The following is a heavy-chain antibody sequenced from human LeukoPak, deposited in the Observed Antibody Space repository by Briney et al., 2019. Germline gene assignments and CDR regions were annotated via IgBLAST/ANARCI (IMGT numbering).Heavy chain of an antibody. CDR3: ARGGYSSGWWEGYYFDY. Sequence: GASVKVSCKASGSGYTFNIYDINWVRQATGQGLEWMGWMNPNSGNTGYAQKFQGRVTMTRNTSISTAYMELSSLRSEDTAVYYCARGGYSSGWWEGYYFDYWGQGTLVTVSS. D-gene: IGHD6-19*01. J-gene: IGHJ4*02. CDR2: MNPNSGNT. V-gene: IGHV1-8*02. CDR1: GSGYTFNIYD.